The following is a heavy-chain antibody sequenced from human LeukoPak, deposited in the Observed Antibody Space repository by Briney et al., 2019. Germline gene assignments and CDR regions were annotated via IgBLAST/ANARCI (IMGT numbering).Heavy chain of an antibody. V-gene: IGHV4-34*01. J-gene: IGHJ5*02. Sequence: SETQSLTCAVYGGSFSGYYWSWIRQPPGKGLEWIGEINHSGSTNYNPSLKSRVTISVDTSKNQFSLKLSSVTAADTAVYYCARGAVLLWFGRGWFDPWGQGTLVTVSS. CDR3: ARGAVLLWFGRGWFDP. CDR1: GGSFSGYY. CDR2: INHSGST. D-gene: IGHD3-10*01.